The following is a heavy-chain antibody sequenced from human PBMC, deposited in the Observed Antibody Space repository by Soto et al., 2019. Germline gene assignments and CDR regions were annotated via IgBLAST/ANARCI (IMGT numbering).Heavy chain of an antibody. J-gene: IGHJ6*02. V-gene: IGHV3-23*01. Sequence: GSLRLSCAASGFTFSSYAMSWVRQAPGKGLEWVSAISGSGGSTYYADSVKGRFTISRDNSKNTLYLQMNSLRAEDTAVYYCAKDLTIFGVVIPYYYGMDVWGQGTTVTVSS. CDR1: GFTFSSYA. CDR3: AKDLTIFGVVIPYYYGMDV. D-gene: IGHD3-3*01. CDR2: ISGSGGST.